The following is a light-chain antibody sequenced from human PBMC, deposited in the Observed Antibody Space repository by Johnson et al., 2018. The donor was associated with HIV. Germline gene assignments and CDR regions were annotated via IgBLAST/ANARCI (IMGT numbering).Light chain of an antibody. CDR3: GTWDSSLSAFYV. CDR1: SSNIGNNY. J-gene: IGLJ1*01. Sequence: QSVLTQPPSVSAAPGQKVTIPCSGSSSNIGNNYVSWYQHLPGTAPKLLIYENNKRPSGITDRFSGSKSGTSATLGITGLQTGDEADYYCGTWDSSLSAFYVFGTGTKVTVL. V-gene: IGLV1-51*02. CDR2: ENN.